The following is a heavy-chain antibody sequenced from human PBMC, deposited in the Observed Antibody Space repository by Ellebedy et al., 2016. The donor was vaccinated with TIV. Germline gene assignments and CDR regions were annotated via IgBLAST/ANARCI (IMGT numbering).Heavy chain of an antibody. D-gene: IGHD5-18*01. V-gene: IGHV3-7*03. Sequence: GGSLRLSXAASGFTFRSYWMSWVRQAPGKGLEWVANINEDGSEKYYVDSVKGRFTISRDNAKNLLFLQMNSLRAEDTAVYYCARTDTRWFNPWGQGTLVTVSS. CDR3: ARTDTRWFNP. J-gene: IGHJ5*02. CDR2: INEDGSEK. CDR1: GFTFRSYW.